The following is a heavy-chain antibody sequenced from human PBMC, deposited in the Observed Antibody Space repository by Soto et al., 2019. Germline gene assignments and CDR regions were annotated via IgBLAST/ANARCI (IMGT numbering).Heavy chain of an antibody. CDR2: IKQDGSEK. CDR3: ARASLAVTGRNPTDY. V-gene: IGHV3-7*01. D-gene: IGHD6-19*01. CDR1: GFTFSSYW. Sequence: GGSLRLSCAASGFTFSSYWMRWVRQAPGKGLEWVAKIKQDGSEKYYVDSVKGRFTISRDNAKNSLYLQMISLRVEDTAGDYCARASLAVTGRNPTDYWGQGTLVTVSS. J-gene: IGHJ4*02.